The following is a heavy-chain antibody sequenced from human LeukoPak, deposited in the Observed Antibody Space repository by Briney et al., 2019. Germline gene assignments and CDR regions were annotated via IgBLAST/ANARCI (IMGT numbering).Heavy chain of an antibody. J-gene: IGHJ3*01. CDR3: AREVYSYALDALDL. Sequence: TGRSLRLSCAASGFRFNNYAMHWVRQPPGTGLEWVAVISMDGIQEYYADSVKGRFSISRDNSKNTLYLQMNSLRSEDTAVYYCAREVYSYALDALDLWGQGTTVTVSS. V-gene: IGHV3-30*04. D-gene: IGHD5-18*01. CDR1: GFRFNNYA. CDR2: ISMDGIQE.